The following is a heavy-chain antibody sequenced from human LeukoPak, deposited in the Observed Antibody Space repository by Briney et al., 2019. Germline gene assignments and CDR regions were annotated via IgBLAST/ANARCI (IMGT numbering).Heavy chain of an antibody. J-gene: IGHJ4*02. Sequence: SETLSLTCTVSGGSISGSSFYWGWIRQPPGKGLEWIGSFYYSGNTYYNPSLKSRVTMSVDTSKNQFSLKLSSVTAADTAVYYCARDHYDSSGYPFDYWGQGTLVTVSS. CDR1: GGSISGSSFY. V-gene: IGHV4-39*02. CDR2: FYYSGNT. CDR3: ARDHYDSSGYPFDY. D-gene: IGHD3-22*01.